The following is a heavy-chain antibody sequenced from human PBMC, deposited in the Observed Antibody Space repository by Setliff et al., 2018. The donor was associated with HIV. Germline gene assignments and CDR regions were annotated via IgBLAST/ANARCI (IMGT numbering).Heavy chain of an antibody. CDR3: ARTMGVTYFDY. CDR2: IFHTGFA. D-gene: IGHD1-26*01. Sequence: PSETLSLTCTVSGGSITNYAYYWAWIRQSPGKGLEWIGNIFHTGFAHYNPSFRSRVTMSVDTPENQFSLKLSSVTAADTAVYYCARTMGVTYFDYWGQGTLVTVSS. J-gene: IGHJ4*02. CDR1: GGSITNYAYY. V-gene: IGHV4-39*01.